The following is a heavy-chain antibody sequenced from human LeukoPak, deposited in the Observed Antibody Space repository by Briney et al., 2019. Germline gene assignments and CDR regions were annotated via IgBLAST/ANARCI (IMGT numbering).Heavy chain of an antibody. CDR1: GFTFSSYA. J-gene: IGHJ4*02. Sequence: EAGGSLRLSCAASGFTFSSYAMSWVRQAPGKGLEWVSAISGSGGSTYYADSVKGRFTISRDNSKNTLYLQMNSLRAEDTAVYYCAKGMYYDFWSGYNYWGQGTLVTVSS. D-gene: IGHD3-3*01. V-gene: IGHV3-23*01. CDR3: AKGMYYDFWSGYNY. CDR2: ISGSGGST.